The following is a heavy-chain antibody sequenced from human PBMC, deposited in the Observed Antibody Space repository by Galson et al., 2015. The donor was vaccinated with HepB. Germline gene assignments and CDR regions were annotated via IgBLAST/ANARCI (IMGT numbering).Heavy chain of an antibody. CDR3: ARHPSTMIVNFDY. CDR1: GGSISSSSYY. D-gene: IGHD3-22*01. J-gene: IGHJ4*02. V-gene: IGHV4-39*01. Sequence: ETLSLTCTVSGGSISSSSYYWGWIRQPPGKGLEWIGSIYYSGSTYYNPSLKSRVTISVDTSKNQFSLKLSSVTAADTAVYYCARHPSTMIVNFDYWGQGTLVTVSS. CDR2: IYYSGST.